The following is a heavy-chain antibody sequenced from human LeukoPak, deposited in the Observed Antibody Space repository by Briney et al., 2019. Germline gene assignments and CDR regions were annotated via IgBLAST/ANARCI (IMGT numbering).Heavy chain of an antibody. Sequence: GASVKVSCEASGYIFTKYVLHWVRQAPGQRPEWMGWIKAGNGDTKYSQNFQGRLTITRDTSASTVYMELSSLTSEDTALYYCARDDCGDTCYPGGYWGQGTLVTVSS. CDR2: IKAGNGDT. J-gene: IGHJ4*02. V-gene: IGHV1-3*01. CDR1: GYIFTKYV. D-gene: IGHD2-21*01. CDR3: ARDDCGDTCYPGGY.